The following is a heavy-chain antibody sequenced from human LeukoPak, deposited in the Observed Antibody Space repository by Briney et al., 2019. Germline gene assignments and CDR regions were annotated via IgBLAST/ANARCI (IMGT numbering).Heavy chain of an antibody. CDR3: ARRMSRSPRRYCSSTSCYTGNWFDP. J-gene: IGHJ5*02. D-gene: IGHD2-2*02. V-gene: IGHV1-2*02. CDR2: INPNSGGT. CDR1: GYTFTGYY. Sequence: GASVKVSCKASGYTFTGYYMHWVRQAPGQGLEWMGWINPNSGGTNYAQKFQGRVTMTRDTSISTVYMELGRLRSDDTAVYYCARRMSRSPRRYCSSTSCYTGNWFDPWGQGTLVTVSS.